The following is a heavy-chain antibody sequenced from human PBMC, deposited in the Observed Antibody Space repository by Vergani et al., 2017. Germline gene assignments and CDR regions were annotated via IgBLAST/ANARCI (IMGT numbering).Heavy chain of an antibody. V-gene: IGHV4-59*01. CDR1: GGSISSYY. CDR2: IYYSGST. CDR3: ARNPYCGGDCYSDAFDI. D-gene: IGHD2-21*02. Sequence: QVQLQESGPGLVKPSETLSLTCTVSGGSISSYYWSWLRQPPGKGLEWIGYIYYSGSTNYNPSLKSRVTISVDTSKNQFSLKLSSVTAADTAVYYCARNPYCGGDCYSDAFDIWGQGTMVTVSS. J-gene: IGHJ3*02.